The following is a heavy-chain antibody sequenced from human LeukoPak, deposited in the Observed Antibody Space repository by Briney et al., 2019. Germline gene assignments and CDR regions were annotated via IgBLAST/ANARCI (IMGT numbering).Heavy chain of an antibody. CDR1: GFPLRRFA. CDR2: IRYDGSRQ. CDR3: AREQPGSGWSGFDY. J-gene: IGHJ4*02. Sequence: GSLRLSFAGSGFPLRRFAIQRVRQGPGKGPKWVAGIRYDGSRQHYADFLEGRFTISRDNSKNTVSLQMSSLRTEDTAVYFCAREQPGSGWSGFDYWGQGTLVTVSS. V-gene: IGHV3-30*15. D-gene: IGHD6-19*01.